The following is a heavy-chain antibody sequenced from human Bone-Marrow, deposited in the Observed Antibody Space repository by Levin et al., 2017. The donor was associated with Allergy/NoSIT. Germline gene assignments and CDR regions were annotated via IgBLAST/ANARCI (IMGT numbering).Heavy chain of an antibody. J-gene: IGHJ6*02. CDR1: GFTVSSNY. CDR2: IYSGGST. D-gene: IGHD3-3*01. Sequence: PGGSLRLSCAASGFTVSSNYMSWVRQAPGKGLEWVSVIYSGGSTYYADSVKGRFTISRDNSKNTLYLQMNSLRAEDTAVYYCAREASITIFGHPYPNGMDVWGQGTTVTVSS. V-gene: IGHV3-53*01. CDR3: AREASITIFGHPYPNGMDV.